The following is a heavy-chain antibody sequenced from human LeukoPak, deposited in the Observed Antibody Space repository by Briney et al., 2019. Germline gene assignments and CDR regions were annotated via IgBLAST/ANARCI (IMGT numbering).Heavy chain of an antibody. CDR3: VRDPTRAECSDGSCYLDY. V-gene: IGHV3-7*03. CDR1: GFSFSRFW. CDR2: INEVGSEK. D-gene: IGHD3-10*01. Sequence: GGSLRLPCAASGFSFSRFWMSWVRQAPGKGLEWVANINEVGSEKYHVDSVRGRFTISRDNAKNSLYLQMSSLRAEDTAVYYCVRDPTRAECSDGSCYLDYWGQGILVSVSS. J-gene: IGHJ4*02.